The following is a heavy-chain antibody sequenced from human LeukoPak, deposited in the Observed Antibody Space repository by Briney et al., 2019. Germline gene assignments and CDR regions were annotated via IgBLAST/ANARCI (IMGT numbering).Heavy chain of an antibody. Sequence: ASVKVSCKASGYTFTSYGISWVRQAPGQGLEWMGWISAYNGNTNYAQKLHGRVTMTTDTSTSTAYMELRSLRSDDTAVYYCARGGYSSGWYGNWFDPWGQGTLVTVSS. J-gene: IGHJ5*02. CDR3: ARGGYSSGWYGNWFDP. CDR2: ISAYNGNT. CDR1: GYTFTSYG. D-gene: IGHD6-19*01. V-gene: IGHV1-18*01.